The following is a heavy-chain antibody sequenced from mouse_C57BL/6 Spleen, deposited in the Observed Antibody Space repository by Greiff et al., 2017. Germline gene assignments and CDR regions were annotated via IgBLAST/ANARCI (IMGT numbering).Heavy chain of an antibody. CDR2: IYPGSGST. J-gene: IGHJ4*01. CDR1: GYTFTSYW. D-gene: IGHD1-1*01. V-gene: IGHV1-55*01. Sequence: QVQLQQPGAELVKPGASVKMSCKASGYTFTSYWITWVKQRPGQGLEWIGDIYPGSGSTNYNEKFKSKATLTVDTSSSTAYMQLRSLTSEDSAVYYCARWDYYGSSPLKDMDYWGQGTSVTVSS. CDR3: ARWDYYGSSPLKDMDY.